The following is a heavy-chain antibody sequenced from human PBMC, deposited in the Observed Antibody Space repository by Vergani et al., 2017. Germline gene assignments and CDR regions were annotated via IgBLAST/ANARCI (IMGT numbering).Heavy chain of an antibody. CDR1: GFTFSSYE. Sequence: EVQLVESGGGLVQPGGSLRLSCAASGFTFSSYEMNWVRQAPGKGLEWVSYISSSGSTIYYADSVKGRFTISRANAKNSLELQMNSLRAEDNAVYYCAREEIAARYYYYYYGMDVWGQGTTVTVSS. CDR3: AREEIAARYYYYYYGMDV. CDR2: ISSSGSTI. V-gene: IGHV3-48*03. D-gene: IGHD6-6*01. J-gene: IGHJ6*02.